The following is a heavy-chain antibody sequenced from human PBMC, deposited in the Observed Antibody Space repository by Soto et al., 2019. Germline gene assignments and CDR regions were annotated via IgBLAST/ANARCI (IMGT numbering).Heavy chain of an antibody. J-gene: IGHJ4*02. V-gene: IGHV3-21*01. D-gene: IGHD3-22*01. Sequence: PGWSLRLSFAASGFTFSSYSMNWVRPAPGKGLEWVSSISISSSYRYYADSVKGRFTISRDNAKNSLYLQMNSLRAEDTAVYYFARDSRKIYDSSGIQDYWGQGTLVTVSS. CDR2: ISISSSYR. CDR1: GFTFSSYS. CDR3: ARDSRKIYDSSGIQDY.